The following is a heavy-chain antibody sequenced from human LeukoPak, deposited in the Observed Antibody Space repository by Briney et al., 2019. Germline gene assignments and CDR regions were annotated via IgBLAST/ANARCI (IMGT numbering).Heavy chain of an antibody. CDR2: ISAYNGNT. J-gene: IGHJ6*04. CDR3: ARVVIAVAGSYYYYYGMDV. Sequence: ASVKVSCKASGYTFTSYGISWVRQGPGQGLEWMGWISAYNGNTNYAQKLQGRVTMTTDTSTSTAYMELRSLRSDDTAVYYCARVVIAVAGSYYYYYGMDVWGKGTTVTVSS. V-gene: IGHV1-18*04. CDR1: GYTFTSYG. D-gene: IGHD6-19*01.